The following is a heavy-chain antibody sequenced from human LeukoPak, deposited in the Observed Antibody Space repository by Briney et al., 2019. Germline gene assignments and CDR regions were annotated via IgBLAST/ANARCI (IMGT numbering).Heavy chain of an antibody. V-gene: IGHV5-51*03. D-gene: IGHD3-16*01. CDR2: ISRGASYT. CDR1: GYTFTSYW. J-gene: IGHJ4*02. Sequence: GESLKISCKGSGYTFTSYWIGWVRQMPGKGLEWMGIISRGASYTRYSPSFQGQVTISADESINTAYLQWSSLKASDTAMYFCARGDDLLLLDYWGQGTLVTVSS. CDR3: ARGDDLLLLDY.